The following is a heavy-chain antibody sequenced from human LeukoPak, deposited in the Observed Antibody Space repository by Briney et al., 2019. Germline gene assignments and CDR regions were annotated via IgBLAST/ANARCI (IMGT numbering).Heavy chain of an antibody. D-gene: IGHD3-10*01. Sequence: PGGSLRLSCAASGFSFNDYSMNWVRQAPGKGLEWVSSITGSSSYRYYADSVKGRFTVSRDNGKRSLFLQMNALRAEDTAVYYCTRGYVSGSYYSARIGYYFDYWGQGALLTVSS. V-gene: IGHV3-21*01. J-gene: IGHJ4*02. CDR2: ITGSSSYR. CDR1: GFSFNDYS. CDR3: TRGYVSGSYYSARIGYYFDY.